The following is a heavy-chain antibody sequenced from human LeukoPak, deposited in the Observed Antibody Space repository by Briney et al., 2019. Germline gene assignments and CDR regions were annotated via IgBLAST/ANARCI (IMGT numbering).Heavy chain of an antibody. CDR2: ISAYNGNT. CDR1: GYTFTSYG. CDR3: ARAHKSVAAAGQCDY. D-gene: IGHD6-13*01. Sequence: ASVKVSCKASGYTFTSYGISWVRQAPGQGLEWMGWISAYNGNTNYAQKLQGRVTMTTDTSTSTAYMELRSLRSDDTAVYYCARAHKSVAAAGQCDYWGRGTLVTVSS. V-gene: IGHV1-18*01. J-gene: IGHJ4*02.